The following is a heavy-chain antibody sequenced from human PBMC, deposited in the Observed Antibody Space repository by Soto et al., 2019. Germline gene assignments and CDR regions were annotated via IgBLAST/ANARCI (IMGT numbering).Heavy chain of an antibody. CDR3: ARDASAAYYYYYGMDV. CDR2: IFYSGST. D-gene: IGHD6-13*01. J-gene: IGHJ6*02. V-gene: IGHV4-61*01. CDR1: GGSVSSGSYY. Sequence: QVQLQESGPGLVKPSETLSLTCTVSGGSVSSGSYYWSWIRQPPGKGLEWIGYIFYSGSTNYNPSLESRITTSVDTSKNQFSLRLSSVTAADTAVYYCARDASAAYYYYYGMDVWGQGTAVTVSS.